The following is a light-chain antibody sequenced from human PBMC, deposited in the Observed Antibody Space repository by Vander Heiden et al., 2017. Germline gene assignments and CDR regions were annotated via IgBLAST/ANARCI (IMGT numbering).Light chain of an antibody. CDR1: SLRRYY. Sequence: SSELTQDPAVSVALGQTVRITCQGDSLRRYYASWYQQKPGQAPVLVIYGKNNRPSGIPDRFSGSSSGNTASLTITGAQAEDEADYYCNSRESSGNHYVFGTGTKVTVL. CDR2: GKN. V-gene: IGLV3-19*01. J-gene: IGLJ1*01. CDR3: NSRESSGNHYV.